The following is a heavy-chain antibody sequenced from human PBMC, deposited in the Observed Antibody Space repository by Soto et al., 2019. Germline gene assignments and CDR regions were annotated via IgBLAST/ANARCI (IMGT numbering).Heavy chain of an antibody. CDR1: GDTFASYG. V-gene: IGHV1-69*17. CDR3: ARAKFNFESEVSTFTTPFDL. D-gene: IGHD3-9*01. CDR2: IIPDFAIT. Sequence: QVQLVQSGAEVKRPGSSVKVSCSASGDTFASYGISWVRQAPGQGLEGLGGIIPDFAITKFAKKFQDRITFTSDSSSSTTYMDLSSVSSDDTAVYYCARAKFNFESEVSTFTTPFDLWGPGTPVTVSS. J-gene: IGHJ4*02.